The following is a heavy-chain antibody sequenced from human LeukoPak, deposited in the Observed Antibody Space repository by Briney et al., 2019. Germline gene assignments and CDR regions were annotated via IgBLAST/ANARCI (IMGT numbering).Heavy chain of an antibody. CDR2: ISWDGGSP. CDR3: AREIAAADYYYYYYMDV. D-gene: IGHD6-13*01. Sequence: GGSLRLSCAASGFTFDDYAMHWVRQAPGKGLEWVSLISWDGGSPYYADSVKGRFTISRDNSKNSLYLQMNSLRAEDTAVYYCAREIAAADYYYYYYMDVWGKGTTVTVSS. CDR1: GFTFDDYA. J-gene: IGHJ6*03. V-gene: IGHV3-43D*03.